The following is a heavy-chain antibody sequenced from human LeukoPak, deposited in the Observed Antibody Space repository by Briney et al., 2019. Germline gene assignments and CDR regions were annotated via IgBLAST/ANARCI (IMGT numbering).Heavy chain of an antibody. CDR3: AKGPDSSGYNSLDY. J-gene: IGHJ4*02. CDR2: ISYDGSSK. D-gene: IGHD3-22*01. Sequence: AGGSLRLSCAASKFTFSTYDMHWVRQAPGKGLEWVAVISYDGSSKYYADSVKGRFTISRDNSKNTLYVQMNSLRTEDTAIYYCAKGPDSSGYNSLDYWGQGTLVTVSS. CDR1: KFTFSTYD. V-gene: IGHV3-30*18.